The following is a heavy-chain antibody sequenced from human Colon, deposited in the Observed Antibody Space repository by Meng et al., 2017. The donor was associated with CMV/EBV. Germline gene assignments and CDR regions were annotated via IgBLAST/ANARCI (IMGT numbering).Heavy chain of an antibody. Sequence: ASVKVSCKVSGYTLTELSMHWVRQAPGKGLEWMGGFDPEDGETIYAQKFQGRVTMTEDTSTDTAYMELSSLRSDDTAMYYCARDPYNKNWFDPWGQGTQVTVSS. J-gene: IGHJ5*02. CDR1: GYTLTELS. V-gene: IGHV1-24*01. CDR3: ARDPYNKNWFDP. D-gene: IGHD5-24*01. CDR2: FDPEDGET.